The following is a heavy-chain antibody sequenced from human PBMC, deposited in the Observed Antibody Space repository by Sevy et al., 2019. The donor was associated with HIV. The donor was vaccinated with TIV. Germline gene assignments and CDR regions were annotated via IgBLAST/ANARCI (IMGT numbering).Heavy chain of an antibody. V-gene: IGHV3-66*02. CDR3: VSLFLSYRSGWSYFDY. J-gene: IGHJ4*02. CDR2: IFSGGST. D-gene: IGHD6-19*01. CDR1: GFTVNDKY. Sequence: GGSLRLSCAISGFTVNDKYIIWVRQAPGKGLEWVSVIFSGGSTYYADSAKGRFTISRDNSRNTVYLQMISLRAVDTAVYYCVSLFLSYRSGWSYFDYWGQGTLVTVSS.